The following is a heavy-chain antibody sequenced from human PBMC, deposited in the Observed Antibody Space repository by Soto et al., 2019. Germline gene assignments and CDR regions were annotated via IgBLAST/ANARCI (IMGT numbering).Heavy chain of an antibody. Sequence: ASVKVSCKASGYTFTSYAMHWVRQAPGQRLEWMGWINAGNGNTKYSQKFQGRVTITRDTSASTAYMELSSLRSEDTAVYYCAREASGYDSEPFDYWGQGTLVTVSS. CDR2: INAGNGNT. J-gene: IGHJ4*02. D-gene: IGHD5-12*01. V-gene: IGHV1-3*01. CDR1: GYTFTSYA. CDR3: AREASGYDSEPFDY.